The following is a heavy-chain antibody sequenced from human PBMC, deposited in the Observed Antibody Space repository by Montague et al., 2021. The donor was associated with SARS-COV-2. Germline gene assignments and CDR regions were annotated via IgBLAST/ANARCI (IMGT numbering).Heavy chain of an antibody. D-gene: IGHD3-22*01. Sequence: SETLSLTCTVSGGSITNNIDYWAWIRQPPGKGLEWIGSIYYTGNIYYNPSLKSRVTISVVTSKNHFTLKLGSVTAAETAVYYCARLKRYFDSSGSPSAFDFWGQGTKVTVSS. CDR1: GGSITNNIDY. J-gene: IGHJ3*01. CDR3: ARLKRYFDSSGSPSAFDF. V-gene: IGHV4-39*02. CDR2: IYYTGNI.